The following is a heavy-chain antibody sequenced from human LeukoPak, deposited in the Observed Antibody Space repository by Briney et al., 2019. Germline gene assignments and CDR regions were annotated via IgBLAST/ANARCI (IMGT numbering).Heavy chain of an antibody. D-gene: IGHD3/OR15-3a*01. CDR2: ISGSGGST. J-gene: IGHJ4*02. Sequence: GGSLRLSCAASGFTFSSYAMSWVRQAPGKGLEWVSAISGSGGSTYYADSVEGRFTISRDNSKNTLYLQMNSLRAEDTAVYYCAKARWAGPTYDFDYWGQGTLVTVS. CDR1: GFTFSSYA. CDR3: AKARWAGPTYDFDY. V-gene: IGHV3-23*01.